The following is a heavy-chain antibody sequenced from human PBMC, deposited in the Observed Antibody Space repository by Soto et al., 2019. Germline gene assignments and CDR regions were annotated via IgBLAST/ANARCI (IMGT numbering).Heavy chain of an antibody. CDR3: ARTRTHSSSWYLADY. V-gene: IGHV2-70*01. Sequence: SGPTLVNPTQTLTLTCTFSGFSLSTSGMCVSWIRQPPGKALEWLALIDWDDDKYYSTSLKTRLTISKDTSKNQVVLTMTNMDPVDTATYYCARTRTHSSSWYLADYWGQGTLVTVSS. CDR1: GFSLSTSGMC. D-gene: IGHD6-13*01. J-gene: IGHJ4*02. CDR2: IDWDDDK.